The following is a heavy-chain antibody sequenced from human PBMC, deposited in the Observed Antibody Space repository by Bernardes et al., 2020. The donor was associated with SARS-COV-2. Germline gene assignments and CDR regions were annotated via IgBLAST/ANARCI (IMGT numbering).Heavy chain of an antibody. CDR2: ISADNVNT. V-gene: IGHV1-18*01. CDR1: GYTFTSYG. D-gene: IGHD5-18*01. CDR3: ATVVAYSYGGGWFDP. Sequence: ASVKVSCKASGYTFTSYGISWVRQAPGQGLEWMGWISADNVNTNYAQKFQGRVTMTTDKSTSTAYMELRSLKSDDPAVFYCATVVAYSYGGGWFDPWGQGTLVTVSS. J-gene: IGHJ5*02.